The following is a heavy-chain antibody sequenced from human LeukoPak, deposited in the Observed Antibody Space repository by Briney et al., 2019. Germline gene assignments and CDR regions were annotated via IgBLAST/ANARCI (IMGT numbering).Heavy chain of an antibody. CDR2: ISGSDGST. CDR1: GFTFSSYA. V-gene: IGHV3-23*01. D-gene: IGHD2-21*02. Sequence: GGSLRLSCAASGFTFSSYAMNWVRQAPDKGLEWVSAISGSDGSTYYADSVKGRFTISRDNSQNTLYLQMNSLSAEDTAVYYCSKVETSGGANCYSLDYWGQGTLVTVSS. J-gene: IGHJ4*02. CDR3: SKVETSGGANCYSLDY.